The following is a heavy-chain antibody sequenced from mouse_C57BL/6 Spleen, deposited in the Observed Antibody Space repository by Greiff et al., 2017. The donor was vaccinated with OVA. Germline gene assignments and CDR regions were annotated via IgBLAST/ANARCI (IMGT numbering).Heavy chain of an antibody. J-gene: IGHJ4*01. CDR3: ARHRGRGYAMDY. V-gene: IGHV2-6-1*01. CDR1: GFSLTSYG. D-gene: IGHD3-3*01. CDR2: IWSDGST. Sequence: VKLMESGPGLVAPSQSLSITCTVSGFSLTSYGVHWVRQPPGKGLEWLVVIWSDGSTTYNSALKSRLSISKDNSKSQVFLKMNSLQTDDTAMYYCARHRGRGYAMDYWGQGTSVTVSS.